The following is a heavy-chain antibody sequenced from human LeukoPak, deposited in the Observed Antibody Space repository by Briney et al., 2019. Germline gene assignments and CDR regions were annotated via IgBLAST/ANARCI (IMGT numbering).Heavy chain of an antibody. CDR1: GFTFSSYA. V-gene: IGHV3-30-3*01. D-gene: IGHD4-17*01. Sequence: GRSLRLSCAASGFTFSSYAMHWVRQAPGKGLEWVAVISYDGSNKYYADSVKGRFTISRDNSKNTLYLQMNSLRAEDTAVYYCARDLRSPTYGDYGYWGQGTLVTVSS. CDR3: ARDLRSPTYGDYGY. J-gene: IGHJ4*02. CDR2: ISYDGSNK.